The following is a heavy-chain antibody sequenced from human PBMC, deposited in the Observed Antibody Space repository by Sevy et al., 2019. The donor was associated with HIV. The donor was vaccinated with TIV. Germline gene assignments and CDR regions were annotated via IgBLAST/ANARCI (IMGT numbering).Heavy chain of an antibody. CDR3: TTTRDYGDYAGGMDV. D-gene: IGHD4-17*01. CDR2: IKSITDGGTT. V-gene: IGHV3-15*01. J-gene: IGHJ6*02. CDR1: GFTFSNAW. Sequence: GGSLRLSCAASGFTFSNAWMSWVRQAPGKGLEWVGRIKSITDGGTTDYAAPVKGRFTISRDDSKTTLYLQMNSLKTEDTAVYYCTTTRDYGDYAGGMDVWGQWTTVTVSS.